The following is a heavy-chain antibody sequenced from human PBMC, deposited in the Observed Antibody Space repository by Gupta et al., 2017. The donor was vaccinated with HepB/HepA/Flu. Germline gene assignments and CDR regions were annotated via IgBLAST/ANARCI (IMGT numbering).Heavy chain of an antibody. Sequence: QVQLQESGPGLVKPSQTLSLTCTVSGGSISSGDYYWRWIRQPPGKGLEWIGYIYYSGSTYYNPSLKSRVTISVDTSKNQFSLKLSSVTAADTAVYYCARENIMVRGVITTHFDYWGQGTLVTVSS. V-gene: IGHV4-30-4*01. J-gene: IGHJ4*02. CDR3: ARENIMVRGVITTHFDY. D-gene: IGHD3-10*01. CDR1: GGSISSGDYY. CDR2: IYYSGST.